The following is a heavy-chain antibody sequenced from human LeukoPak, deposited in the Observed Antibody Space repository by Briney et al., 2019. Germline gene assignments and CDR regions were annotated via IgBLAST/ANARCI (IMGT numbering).Heavy chain of an antibody. V-gene: IGHV3-53*01. Sequence: PGGSLRLSCAASGFTVSNNYMSWVRQAPGKGLEWVSLIYSGGSTYHADSVKGRFTISRDNSKNTLYLQMNSLRVEDMAVYYCAREPINDSGYFDYWGQGTLVTVSS. J-gene: IGHJ4*02. D-gene: IGHD1-1*01. CDR2: IYSGGST. CDR3: AREPINDSGYFDY. CDR1: GFTVSNNY.